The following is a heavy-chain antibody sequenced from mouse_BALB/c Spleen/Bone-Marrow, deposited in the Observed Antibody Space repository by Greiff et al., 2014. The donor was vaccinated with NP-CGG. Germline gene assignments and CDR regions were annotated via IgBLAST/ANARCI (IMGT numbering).Heavy chain of an antibody. D-gene: IGHD2-4*01. CDR3: ASGFDYDYGEGSLDY. V-gene: IGHV1-14*01. CDR1: GYTFTSYV. J-gene: IGHJ4*01. CDR2: INHYNDGT. Sequence: EVKLQQSGPELVKPGASVKMSCKASGYTFTSYVMHWVKQKPGQGLDWIGYINHYNDGTKYNEKLKGKTTLTSDKSCSTSYMEFSILMTYVSAVYYCASGFDYDYGEGSLDYWGQGTSLTVSS.